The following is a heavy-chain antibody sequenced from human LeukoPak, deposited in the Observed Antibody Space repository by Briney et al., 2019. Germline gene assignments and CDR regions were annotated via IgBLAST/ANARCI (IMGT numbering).Heavy chain of an antibody. J-gene: IGHJ1*01. D-gene: IGHD3-22*01. CDR1: GFTFSSYS. V-gene: IGHV3-21*01. CDR2: ISSSSSYI. CDR3: AKDGYYYDSSGHTAYFQH. Sequence: GGSLRLSCAASGFTFSSYSMNWVRQAPGKGLEWVSSISSSSSYIYYADSVKGRFTISRDNSKNTLYLQMNSLRAEDTAVYYCAKDGYYYDSSGHTAYFQHWGQGTLVTVSS.